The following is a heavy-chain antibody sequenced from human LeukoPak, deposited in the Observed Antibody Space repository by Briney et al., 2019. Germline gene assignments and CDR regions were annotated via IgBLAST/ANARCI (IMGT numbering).Heavy chain of an antibody. CDR1: GFTFSSYW. CDR2: INSEGSST. V-gene: IGHV3-74*01. Sequence: GGSLRLSCAASGFTFSSYWMHCVRQAPGKGLVGFSRINSEGSSTSYADSVKGRFTISRDNAKNTLSLQMNSLRAEDTAVYYCARDVGSARGLYYYGMDVWGQGTTVTVSS. CDR3: ARDVGSARGLYYYGMDV. J-gene: IGHJ6*02.